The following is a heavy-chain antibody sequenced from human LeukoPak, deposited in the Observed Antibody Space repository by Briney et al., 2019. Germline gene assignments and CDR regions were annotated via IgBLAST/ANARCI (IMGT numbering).Heavy chain of an antibody. CDR3: ARARASGRSGFDY. J-gene: IGHJ4*02. D-gene: IGHD2-15*01. V-gene: IGHV3-7*01. CDR1: GFIISNYW. Sequence: PGGSLRLSCAASGFIISNYWMGWVRQAQGKGLEWVANIKQEGSEKSYVDSVKGRFTISRDNAKNSLDLQMNSLRDEDTAVYYCARARASGRSGFDYWGQGTLVTVSS. CDR2: IKQEGSEK.